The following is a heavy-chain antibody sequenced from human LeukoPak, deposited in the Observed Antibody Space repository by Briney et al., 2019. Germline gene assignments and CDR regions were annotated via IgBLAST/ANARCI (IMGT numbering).Heavy chain of an antibody. CDR3: ARYSSSWYEWFDP. CDR1: GFPFSSYA. Sequence: GSLRLSCAASGFPFSSYAMSWGRQAPGKGLEWVSAISGSGGSTYYADSVKGRFTISRDNSKNTLYLQMNSLRAEDTAVYYCARYSSSWYEWFDPWGQGTLVTVSS. V-gene: IGHV3-23*01. J-gene: IGHJ5*02. CDR2: ISGSGGST. D-gene: IGHD6-13*01.